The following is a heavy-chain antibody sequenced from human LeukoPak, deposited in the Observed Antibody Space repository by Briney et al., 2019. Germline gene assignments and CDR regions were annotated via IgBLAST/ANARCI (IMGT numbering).Heavy chain of an antibody. Sequence: ASVKVSCTVSGYTLTELSMHWVRQAPGKGLEWMGGFDPEDGETIYAQKFQGRVTMAEDTSTDTAYMELSSLRSEDTAVYYCATDHRPYYYYGMDVWGQGTTVTVSS. CDR3: ATDHRPYYYYGMDV. CDR1: GYTLTELS. V-gene: IGHV1-24*01. J-gene: IGHJ6*02. CDR2: FDPEDGET.